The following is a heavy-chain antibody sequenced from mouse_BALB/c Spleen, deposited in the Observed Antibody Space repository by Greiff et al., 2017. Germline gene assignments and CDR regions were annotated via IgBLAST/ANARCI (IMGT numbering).Heavy chain of an antibody. CDR1: GYTFTDYN. CDR3: ARNGYDEGGYAMDY. J-gene: IGHJ4*01. CDR2: INPNNGGT. Sequence: EVQLQQSGPELVKPGASVKIPCKASGYTFTDYNMDWVKQSHGKSLEWIGDINPNNGGTIYNQKFKGKATLTVDKSSSTAYVELRSLTSEDTAVYYCARNGYDEGGYAMDYWGQGTSVTVSS. D-gene: IGHD2-2*01. V-gene: IGHV1-18*01.